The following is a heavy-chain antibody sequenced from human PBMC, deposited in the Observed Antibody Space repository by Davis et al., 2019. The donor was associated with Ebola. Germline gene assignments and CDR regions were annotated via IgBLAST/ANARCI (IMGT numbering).Heavy chain of an antibody. D-gene: IGHD1-26*01. CDR3: ARSRPPREWELLRNSWFDP. V-gene: IGHV1-2*02. J-gene: IGHJ5*02. CDR1: GYTFTSYY. CDR2: INPNSGGT. Sequence: ASVKVSCKASGYTFTSYYMHWVRQAPGQGLEWMGWINPNSGGTNYAQKFQGRVTMTRDTSISTAYMELSRLRSDDTAVYYCARSRPPREWELLRNSWFDPWGQGTLVTVSS.